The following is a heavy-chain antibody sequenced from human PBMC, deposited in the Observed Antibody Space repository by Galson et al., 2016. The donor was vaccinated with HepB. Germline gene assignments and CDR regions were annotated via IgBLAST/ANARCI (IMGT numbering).Heavy chain of an antibody. J-gene: IGHJ5*02. D-gene: IGHD3-3*01. CDR2: VNAGNGNT. CDR3: ARESHKSHDFWRGFPMYWFDP. Sequence: SVKVSCKASGYSFTNYAMHWVRQAPGRRLEWMGWVNAGNGNTKYSQKFQGRVTITRDTSASTAYMELRGLKSEDTAVYFCARESHKSHDFWRGFPMYWFDPWGQGTLVTVSS. V-gene: IGHV1-3*01. CDR1: GYSFTNYA.